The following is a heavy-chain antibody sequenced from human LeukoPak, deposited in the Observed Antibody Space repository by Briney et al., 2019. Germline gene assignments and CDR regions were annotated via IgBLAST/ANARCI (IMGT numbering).Heavy chain of an antibody. CDR1: GGSISSSSYY. CDR2: IYHSGST. D-gene: IGHD6-6*01. V-gene: IGHV4-39*07. J-gene: IGHJ5*02. CDR3: ARDLVAARPGDNWFDP. Sequence: PSETLSLTCTVSGGSISSSSYYWGWIRQPPGKGLEWIGSIYHSGSTYYNPSLKSRVTISVDTSKNQFSLKLSSVTAADTAVYYCARDLVAARPGDNWFDPWGQGTLVTVSS.